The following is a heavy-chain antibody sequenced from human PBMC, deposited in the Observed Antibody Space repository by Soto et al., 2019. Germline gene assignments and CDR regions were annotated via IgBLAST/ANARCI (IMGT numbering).Heavy chain of an antibody. D-gene: IGHD6-13*01. CDR3: ARQIYDSGTGPNFQYYFES. J-gene: IGHJ4*02. CDR2: SDPSDSQT. V-gene: IGHV5-10-1*01. Sequence: GESLKISCKGSGYSFAGYWITWVRQKPGEGLEWMGRSDPSDSQTYYSPSFRGHVTISVTKSITTVFLQWSSLRASYTAMYYCARQIYDSGTGPNFQYYFESWGQGTPVTVSS. CDR1: GYSFAGYW.